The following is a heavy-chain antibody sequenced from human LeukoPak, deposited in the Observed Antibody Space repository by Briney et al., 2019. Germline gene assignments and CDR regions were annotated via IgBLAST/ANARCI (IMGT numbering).Heavy chain of an antibody. CDR2: ISWNSGSI. J-gene: IGHJ2*01. CDR3: AKGTGDHWYFDL. Sequence: SGGSLRLSCAASGFTFYDYAMHWVRQAPGKGLGWVSGISWNSGSIGYADSVKGRFTISRDNAKNSLYLQMNSLRAEDTALYYCAKGTGDHWYFDLWGRGTLVTVSS. D-gene: IGHD7-27*01. CDR1: GFTFYDYA. V-gene: IGHV3-9*01.